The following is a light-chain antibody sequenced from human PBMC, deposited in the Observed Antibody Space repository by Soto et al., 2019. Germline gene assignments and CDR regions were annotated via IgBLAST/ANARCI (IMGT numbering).Light chain of an antibody. J-gene: IGKJ1*01. V-gene: IGKV3-15*01. CDR1: QSVRSY. Sequence: EIVMTQSPATLSVSPGERAPLSCGARQSVRSYLAWYQQKPGQAPRLLIHGASTRAPGIPARFSGSGSGTDFTLTISSLQSEDFAVYYCQQYDNWPQTFGQGTKVDIK. CDR3: QQYDNWPQT. CDR2: GAS.